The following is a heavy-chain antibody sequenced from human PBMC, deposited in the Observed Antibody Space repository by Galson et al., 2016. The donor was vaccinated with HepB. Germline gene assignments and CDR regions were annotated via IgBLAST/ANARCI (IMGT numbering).Heavy chain of an antibody. J-gene: IGHJ4*02. Sequence: SVKVSCKASGYTFTRDAMHWVRQAPGQSLEWMGWINPGNGNTKYSPKFQGRLTITRDTSASTAYMQLSSLRSEDTAVFYCARAGEMFGGVGAGFDYWGQGTLFTVSS. CDR2: INPGNGNT. CDR1: GYTFTRDA. D-gene: IGHD2-8*02. CDR3: ARAGEMFGGVGAGFDY. V-gene: IGHV1-3*01.